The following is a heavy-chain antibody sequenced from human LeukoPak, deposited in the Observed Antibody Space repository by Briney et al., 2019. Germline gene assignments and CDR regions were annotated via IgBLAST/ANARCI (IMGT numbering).Heavy chain of an antibody. CDR1: GYTFTGYY. CDR3: ARRMGSYDFWSGYPGSFDY. V-gene: IGHV1-18*04. D-gene: IGHD3-3*01. Sequence: ASVKVSCKASGYTFTGYYMHWVRQAPGQGLEWMGWISAYNGNTNYAQKLQGRVTMTTDTSTSTAYMELRSLRSDDTAVYYCARRMGSYDFWSGYPGSFDYWGQGTLVTVSS. CDR2: ISAYNGNT. J-gene: IGHJ4*02.